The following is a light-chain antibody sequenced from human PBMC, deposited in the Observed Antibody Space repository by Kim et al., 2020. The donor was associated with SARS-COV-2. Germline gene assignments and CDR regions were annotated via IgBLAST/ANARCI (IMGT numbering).Light chain of an antibody. V-gene: IGLV3-19*01. CDR2: GKN. CDR3: NSRDSSGNHLRV. Sequence: LGQTVRITCQGDSLRSSYASWYQQKPGQAPVLVIYGKNNRPSGIPDRFSGSSSGNTASLTITGAQAEDEADYYCNSRDSSGNHLRVFGGGTQLTVL. J-gene: IGLJ3*02. CDR1: SLRSSY.